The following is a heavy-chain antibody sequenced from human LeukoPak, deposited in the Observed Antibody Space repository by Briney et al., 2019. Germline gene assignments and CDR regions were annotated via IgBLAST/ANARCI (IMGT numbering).Heavy chain of an antibody. D-gene: IGHD5-24*01. Sequence: ASVKVSCKASGGTFSSYAISWVRQAPGRGLEWMGRIIPILGIANYAQKFQGRVTITADKPTSTAYMELSSLRSEDTAVYYCARDRVRSEMATINYFDYWGQGTLVTVSS. CDR3: ARDRVRSEMATINYFDY. CDR2: IIPILGIA. CDR1: GGTFSSYA. V-gene: IGHV1-69*04. J-gene: IGHJ4*02.